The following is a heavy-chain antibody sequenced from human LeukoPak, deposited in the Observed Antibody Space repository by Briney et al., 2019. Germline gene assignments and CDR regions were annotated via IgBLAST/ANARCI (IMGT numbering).Heavy chain of an antibody. CDR2: ISSSGSTI. CDR1: GFTFSSYE. CDR3: ARTDYDSSGYCDY. J-gene: IGHJ4*02. V-gene: IGHV3-48*03. D-gene: IGHD3-22*01. Sequence: AGSLRLSCAASGFTFSSYEMNWVRQAPGKGLEWVSYISSSGSTIYYADSVKGRFTISRDNAKNSLYLQMNSLRAEDTAVYYCARTDYDSSGYCDYWGQGTLVTVSS.